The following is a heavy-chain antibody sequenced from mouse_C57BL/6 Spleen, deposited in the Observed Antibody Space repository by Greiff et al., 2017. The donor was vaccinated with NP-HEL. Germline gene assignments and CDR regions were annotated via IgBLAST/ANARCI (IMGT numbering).Heavy chain of an antibody. V-gene: IGHV1-59*01. CDR2: IDPSDSYT. CDR1: GYTFTSYW. Sequence: QVQLQQPGAELVRPGTSVKLSCKASGYTFTSYWMHWVKQRPGQGLEWIGVIDPSDSYTNYNQKFKGKATLTVDTSSSTAYMQLSSLTSEDAAVYYCARGYYGSSWDWYFDVWGTGTTVTVSS. CDR3: ARGYYGSSWDWYFDV. D-gene: IGHD1-1*01. J-gene: IGHJ1*03.